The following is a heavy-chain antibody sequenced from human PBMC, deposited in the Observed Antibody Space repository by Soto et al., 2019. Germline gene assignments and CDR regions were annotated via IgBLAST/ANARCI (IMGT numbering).Heavy chain of an antibody. CDR2: IYYSGST. V-gene: IGHV4-31*03. CDR1: GDSISSGGYY. CDR3: ARGSTVAAILFDY. Sequence: SETLSLTCTVSGDSISSGGYYWSWIRQHPGKGLEWIGYIYYSGSTYYNPSLKSRVIISVDTSKNQFSLKLSSVTAADTAVYYCARGSTVAAILFDYWGHGTLVTVSS. D-gene: IGHD2-15*01. J-gene: IGHJ4*01.